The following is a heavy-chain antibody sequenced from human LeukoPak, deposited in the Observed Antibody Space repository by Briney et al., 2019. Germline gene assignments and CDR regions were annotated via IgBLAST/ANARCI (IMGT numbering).Heavy chain of an antibody. CDR3: ARASEVPAAKAWFDP. CDR1: GGSISSGDYY. V-gene: IGHV4-30-4*08. D-gene: IGHD2-2*01. Sequence: SQTLSLTCTVSGGSISSGDYYWSWIRQPPGKGLEWIGCIYYSGSTYYNPSLKSRVTISVDTSKNQFSLKLSSVTAADTAVYYCARASEVPAAKAWFDPWGQGTLVTVSS. J-gene: IGHJ5*02. CDR2: IYYSGST.